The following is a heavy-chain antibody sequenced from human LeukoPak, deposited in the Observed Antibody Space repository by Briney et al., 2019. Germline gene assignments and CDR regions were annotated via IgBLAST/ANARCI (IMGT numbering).Heavy chain of an antibody. CDR1: GFTFSSYA. J-gene: IGHJ4*02. V-gene: IGHV3-30-3*01. D-gene: IGHD1-26*01. CDR3: ARDQSPGGLPLDY. Sequence: TGGSLRLSCAASGFTFSSYAMHWVRQAPGKGLEWVAVISYDGSNKYYADSVKGRFTISRDNSKNTLYLQMNSLRAEDTAVYYCARDQSPGGLPLDYWGQGTLVTVSS. CDR2: ISYDGSNK.